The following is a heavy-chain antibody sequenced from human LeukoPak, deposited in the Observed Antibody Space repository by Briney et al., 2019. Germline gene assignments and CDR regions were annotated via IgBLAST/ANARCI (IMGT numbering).Heavy chain of an antibody. CDR2: ISGSGGRT. CDR1: GFTFSSYA. V-gene: IGHV3-23*01. Sequence: PGESLTLSCAVSGFTFSSYAMSWIRHAPGKWLEWVSGISGSGGRTYYADSVKGRFTISRDNSKNALYLQMKSLRAEDTAVYYCAKRMPGGGISEFDYWGQGTLVTVSS. J-gene: IGHJ4*02. CDR3: AKRMPGGGISEFDY. D-gene: IGHD2-15*01.